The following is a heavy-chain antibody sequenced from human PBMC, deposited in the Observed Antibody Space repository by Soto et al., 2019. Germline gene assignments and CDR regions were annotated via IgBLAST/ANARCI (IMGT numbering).Heavy chain of an antibody. CDR2: INGDGTGT. V-gene: IGHV3-74*01. CDR1: GFTFSNYW. CDR3: GRGASGSYRLDY. D-gene: IGHD3-10*01. J-gene: IGHJ4*02. Sequence: EVQLVESGGGLVQPGGSLRLSCAASGFTFSNYWMHWVRQAPGKGLVGVSRINGDGTGTNYADSVKGQFTISRDNAKNTLYLQMNSLRAEDTAVYYCGRGASGSYRLDYWGQGTLVTVSS.